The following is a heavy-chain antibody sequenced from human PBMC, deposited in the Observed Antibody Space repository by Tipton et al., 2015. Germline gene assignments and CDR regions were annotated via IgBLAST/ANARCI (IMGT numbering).Heavy chain of an antibody. CDR3: ARDKERSLQYWAFDI. D-gene: IGHD5-24*01. CDR1: GYSISSGYY. V-gene: IGHV4-38-2*02. CDR2: IYHSAST. Sequence: LRLSCAVSGYSISSGYYWGWIRQPPGKGLEWIGNIYHSASTYYNPSLKSRVTISVDTSKNRFSLKRSSVTAADTAVYYCARDKERSLQYWAFDIWSQGTMVTVSS. J-gene: IGHJ3*02.